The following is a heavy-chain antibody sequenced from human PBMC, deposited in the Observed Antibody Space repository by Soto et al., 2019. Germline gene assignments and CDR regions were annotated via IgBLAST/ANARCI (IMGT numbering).Heavy chain of an antibody. J-gene: IGHJ6*02. CDR3: ARDSGAYYDFWSGYYRSYYYGMDV. Sequence: GSLRLSCAASGFTFSSYAMHWVRQAPGKGLEWVAVISYDGSNKYYADSVKGRFTISRDNSKNTLYLQMNSLRAEDTAVYYCARDSGAYYDFWSGYYRSYYYGMDVWGQGTTVTVSS. D-gene: IGHD3-3*01. V-gene: IGHV3-30-3*01. CDR2: ISYDGSNK. CDR1: GFTFSSYA.